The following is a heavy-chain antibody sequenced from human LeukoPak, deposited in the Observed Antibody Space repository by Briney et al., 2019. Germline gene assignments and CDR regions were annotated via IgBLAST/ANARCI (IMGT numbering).Heavy chain of an antibody. V-gene: IGHV3-74*01. Sequence: GGSLRLSCAASGFTFSSYWMHWVRQAPGKGLVWVSRINSDGSSTSYADSVKDRFTISRDNAKNTLYLQMNSLRAEDTAVYYCARGLYYYDSSGYYDWFDPWGQGTLVTVSS. J-gene: IGHJ5*02. D-gene: IGHD3-22*01. CDR2: INSDGSST. CDR1: GFTFSSYW. CDR3: ARGLYYYDSSGYYDWFDP.